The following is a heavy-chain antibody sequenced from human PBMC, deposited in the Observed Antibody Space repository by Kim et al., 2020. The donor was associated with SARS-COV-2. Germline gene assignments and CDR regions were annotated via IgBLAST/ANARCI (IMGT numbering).Heavy chain of an antibody. CDR3: ARGTMITATTTGYD. V-gene: IGHV4-39*01. D-gene: IGHD3-16*01. J-gene: IGHJ4*02. CDR2: IYYSGTT. CDR1: GGSISNNDYY. Sequence: SETLSLTCTVSGGSISNNDYYWAWIRQPPGKGLEWIGSIYYSGTTYYSPSLKSRVTISADTSKNQFSLRMSSVTAADTAVYYWARGTMITATTTGYDWGQGMLVTVSS.